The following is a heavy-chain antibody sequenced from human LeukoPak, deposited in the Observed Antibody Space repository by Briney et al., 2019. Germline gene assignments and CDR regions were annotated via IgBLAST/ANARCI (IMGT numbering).Heavy chain of an antibody. D-gene: IGHD6-13*01. Sequence: HGESLKISCKGSGYSFTSYWIGWVRQMPGKGPEWMGIIDPGDSDTRYSPSFQGQVTISADKSVRTAYLQWSSLKASDTAIYYCARGYSSSYYDWFDPWGQGTLVTVSS. V-gene: IGHV5-51*01. CDR1: GYSFTSYW. CDR3: ARGYSSSYYDWFDP. J-gene: IGHJ5*02. CDR2: IDPGDSDT.